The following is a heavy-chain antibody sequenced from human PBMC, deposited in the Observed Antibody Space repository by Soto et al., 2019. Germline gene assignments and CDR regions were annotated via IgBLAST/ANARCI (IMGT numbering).Heavy chain of an antibody. CDR3: ARLYDSSGLTHYYYYGMDV. CDR2: IYPGDSDT. V-gene: IGHV5-51*01. CDR1: GYSFTSYW. D-gene: IGHD3-22*01. Sequence: GESRKISCKGSGYSFTSYWIGWVRQMPGKGLEWMGIIYPGDSDTRYSPSFQGQVTISADKSISTAYLQWSSLKASDTAMYYCARLYDSSGLTHYYYYGMDVWGQGTTVTVSS. J-gene: IGHJ6*02.